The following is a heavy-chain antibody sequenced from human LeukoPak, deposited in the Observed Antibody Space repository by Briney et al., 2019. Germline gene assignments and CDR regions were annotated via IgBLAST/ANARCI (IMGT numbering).Heavy chain of an antibody. Sequence: PGGSLRLSCAASGFTFSTYGMHWVRQTPGKGLEWVAFIRYDGSNKYYTDSVKGRFTISRDNSKNTLYLQMNSLRAEDTAVYYCVNNYYDGKGSFDHWGQGTLVTVSS. CDR3: VNNYYDGKGSFDH. V-gene: IGHV3-30*02. D-gene: IGHD3-22*01. J-gene: IGHJ4*02. CDR2: IRYDGSNK. CDR1: GFTFSTYG.